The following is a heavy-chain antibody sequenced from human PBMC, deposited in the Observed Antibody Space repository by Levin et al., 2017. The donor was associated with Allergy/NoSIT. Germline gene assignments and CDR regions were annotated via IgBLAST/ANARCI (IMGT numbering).Heavy chain of an antibody. CDR3: AKDLGVYGSGSYPYDY. Sequence: GGSLRLSCAASGFTFSSYGMHWVRQAPGKGLEWVAVISYHGSNKYYADSVKGRFSVSRDNSKNTLYLQMNSLRAEDSAVYYCAKDLGVYGSGSYPYDYWGQGTLVTVSS. CDR2: ISYHGSNK. V-gene: IGHV3-30*18. CDR1: GFTFSSYG. D-gene: IGHD3-10*01. J-gene: IGHJ4*02.